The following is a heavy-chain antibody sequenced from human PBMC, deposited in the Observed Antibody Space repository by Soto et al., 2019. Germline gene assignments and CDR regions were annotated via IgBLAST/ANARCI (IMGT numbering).Heavy chain of an antibody. CDR3: AGGGDY. V-gene: IGHV3-48*03. CDR2: IGGSGTGYTI. J-gene: IGHJ4*02. CDR1: GFTFSSYE. D-gene: IGHD3-16*01. Sequence: GGSLRLSCAASGFTFSSYEMNWVRQAPGKGLEWLSHIGGSGTGYTIYYADSVKGRFTISRDNAKNSLYLQMDGLRVDDTAVYYCAGGGDYWGQGARVPVSS.